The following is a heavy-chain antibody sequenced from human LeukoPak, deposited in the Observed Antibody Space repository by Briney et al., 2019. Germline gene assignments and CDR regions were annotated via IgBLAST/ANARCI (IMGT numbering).Heavy chain of an antibody. CDR2: IWYDGSNK. V-gene: IGHV3-33*06. Sequence: GGSRRLSCAASGFTFSSYGIHWVRQAPGKGLEWVAVIWYDGSNKYYADSVKGRFTISRDNSKNTLYLQMNSLRAEDTAVYYCAKDCRDYVWGSYRYFDYWGQGTLVTVSS. D-gene: IGHD3-16*02. CDR1: GFTFSSYG. CDR3: AKDCRDYVWGSYRYFDY. J-gene: IGHJ4*02.